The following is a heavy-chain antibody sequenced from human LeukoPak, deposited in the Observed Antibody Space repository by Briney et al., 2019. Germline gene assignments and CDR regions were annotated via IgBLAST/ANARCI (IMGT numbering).Heavy chain of an antibody. V-gene: IGHV4-39*07. Sequence: PSETLSLTCTVSGGSISSSSYYWGWIRQPPGKGLEWIGSIYYSGSTYYNPSLKSRVTISVDTSKNQFSLKLSSVTAADTAVYYCARDRYDSSGYYTGVNWFDPWGQGTLVTVSS. CDR3: ARDRYDSSGYYTGVNWFDP. J-gene: IGHJ5*02. CDR1: GGSISSSSYY. CDR2: IYYSGST. D-gene: IGHD3-22*01.